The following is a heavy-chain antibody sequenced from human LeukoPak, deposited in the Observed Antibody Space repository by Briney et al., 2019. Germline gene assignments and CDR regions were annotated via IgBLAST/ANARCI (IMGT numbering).Heavy chain of an antibody. Sequence: GGSLRLSCEASGFTFDGYGMSWVRQAPGKGLEWVSVINWNGGSKYYADSVKGRFTISRDNAKNTHFLQMNSLRVEDTALYYCARRIRNGPFDCWGQGALVTVYS. CDR3: ARRIRNGPFDC. D-gene: IGHD2-15*01. CDR2: INWNGGSK. V-gene: IGHV3-20*04. J-gene: IGHJ4*02. CDR1: GFTFDGYG.